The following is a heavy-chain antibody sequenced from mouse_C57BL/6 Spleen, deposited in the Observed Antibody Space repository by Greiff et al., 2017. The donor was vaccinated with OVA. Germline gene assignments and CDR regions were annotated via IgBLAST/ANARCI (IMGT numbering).Heavy chain of an antibody. CDR3: ARDERQLRLEAWFAY. D-gene: IGHD3-2*02. Sequence: EVQRVESGPGLVKPSQSLSLTCSVTGYSITSGYYWNWIRQFPGNKLEWMGYISYDGSNNYNPSLKNRISITRDTSKNQFFLKLNSVTTEDTATYYCARDERQLRLEAWFAYWGQGTLVTVSA. CDR1: GYSITSGYY. CDR2: ISYDGSN. J-gene: IGHJ3*01. V-gene: IGHV3-6*01.